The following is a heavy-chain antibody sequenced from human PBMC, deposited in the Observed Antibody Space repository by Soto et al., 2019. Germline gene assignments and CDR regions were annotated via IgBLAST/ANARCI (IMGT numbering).Heavy chain of an antibody. J-gene: IGHJ3*02. Sequence: QVQLVQSGAEVKKPGASVKVSCKASGYTFTSYGISWVRQAPGQGLEWMGWISAYNGNTNYAQKLQGRVTMTTDTSTSTAYMGLRSLRSDDTAVYYCARDGASDSSGWFHDAFDIWGQGTMVTVSS. CDR1: GYTFTSYG. CDR3: ARDGASDSSGWFHDAFDI. D-gene: IGHD6-19*01. V-gene: IGHV1-18*01. CDR2: ISAYNGNT.